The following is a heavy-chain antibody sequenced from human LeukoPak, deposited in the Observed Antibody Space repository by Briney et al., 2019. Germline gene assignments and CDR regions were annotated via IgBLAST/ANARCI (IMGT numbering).Heavy chain of an antibody. CDR1: GGSFSGYY. D-gene: IGHD3-22*01. CDR3: ARVAYYYDSSGPFDY. CDR2: INHSGST. Sequence: SETLSLTCAVYGGSFSGYYWTWIRQPPGKGLEWIGEINHSGSTTYNPSLKSRVTISVDTSKNQFSLKLSSMTAADTAVYYCARVAYYYDSSGPFDYWGQGTLVTVSS. J-gene: IGHJ4*02. V-gene: IGHV4-34*01.